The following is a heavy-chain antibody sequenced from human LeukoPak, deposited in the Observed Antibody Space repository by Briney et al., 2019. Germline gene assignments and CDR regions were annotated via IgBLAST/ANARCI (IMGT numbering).Heavy chain of an antibody. D-gene: IGHD3-10*01. CDR1: GFTFSSYW. J-gene: IGHJ6*02. Sequence: GGSLRLSCAASGFTFSSYWVSWVRQAPGKGLEWVANIKQDGSEKYYVDSVKGRFTISRDNAKNSLYLQMNSLRAEDTAVYYCARSAFRDYYYGMDVWGQGTTVTVSS. CDR3: ARSAFRDYYYGMDV. V-gene: IGHV3-7*01. CDR2: IKQDGSEK.